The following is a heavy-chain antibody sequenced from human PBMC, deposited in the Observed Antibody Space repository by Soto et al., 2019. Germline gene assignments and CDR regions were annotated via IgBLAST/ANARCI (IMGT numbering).Heavy chain of an antibody. V-gene: IGHV3-23*01. Sequence: XGSLRLSCVACGFPFSSYAMSWVRQTPGKGLEWVSGISGSGGRTYYADSVKGRFTISRDNSNNTLSLQMHILRVEDTAVYFCAKGGYYSLFDIWGQGTMVTVSS. CDR2: ISGSGGRT. CDR1: GFPFSSYA. J-gene: IGHJ3*02. D-gene: IGHD3-16*01. CDR3: AKGGYYSLFDI.